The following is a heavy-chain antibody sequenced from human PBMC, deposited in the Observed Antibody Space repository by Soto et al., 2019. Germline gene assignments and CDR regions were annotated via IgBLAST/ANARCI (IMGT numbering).Heavy chain of an antibody. V-gene: IGHV1-3*01. CDR2: INAGNGNT. Sequence: ASVKVSCKASGYTFTSCAMHWVRQAPGQRLEWMGWINAGNGNTKYSQKFQGRVTITRDTSASTAYMELSSLRSEDTAVYYCARVVGSWSRENCYCGMDVRGQGTTVTVSS. D-gene: IGHD6-13*01. J-gene: IGHJ6*02. CDR1: GYTFTSCA. CDR3: ARVVGSWSRENCYCGMDV.